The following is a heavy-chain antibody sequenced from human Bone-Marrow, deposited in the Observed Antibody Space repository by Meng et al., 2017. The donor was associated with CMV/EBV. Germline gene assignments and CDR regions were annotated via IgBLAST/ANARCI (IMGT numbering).Heavy chain of an antibody. J-gene: IGHJ4*02. CDR1: GGSISSNGHY. CDR3: ARDFGGGATEN. Sequence: SETLSPTCTVSGGSISSNGHYWAWIRQPPGKGLEWIGSIHYSGSTYHTPSLRSRVTISIDTSKSQFSLKLHSVIAADTSIYYCARDFGGGATENWGQGMLVTVSS. D-gene: IGHD3-16*01. CDR2: IHYSGST. V-gene: IGHV4-39*07.